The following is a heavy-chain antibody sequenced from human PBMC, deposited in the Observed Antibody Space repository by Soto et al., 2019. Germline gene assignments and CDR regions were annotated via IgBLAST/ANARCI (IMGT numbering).Heavy chain of an antibody. CDR2: INHSGST. J-gene: IGHJ4*02. V-gene: IGHV4-34*01. CDR1: DRSLSGYY. Sequence: QVQLQQWGAGLLKPSGTLSLTCTVYDRSLSGYYWSWIRQPPGKGLEWIGEINHSGSTNYNPSVKSRVTISLDTSKNQFSLTLSSVTAADTAIYYCARGLLGATYFDRWGQGTLVTVSS. CDR3: ARGLLGATYFDR. D-gene: IGHD1-26*01.